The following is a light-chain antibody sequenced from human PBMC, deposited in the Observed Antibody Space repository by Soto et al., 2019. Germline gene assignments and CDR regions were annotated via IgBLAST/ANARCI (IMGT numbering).Light chain of an antibody. Sequence: QSALTQPASVSGSPGQSIAISCTGTSSDVGGYYSVSWYQQHPGKAPKLVIYDVSNRPSGVSNRFSGSKSGNTASLTISGLQAEDEAYYYCSSYTSSSTRVFGGGTQLTVL. CDR1: SSDVGGYYS. V-gene: IGLV2-14*01. CDR3: SSYTSSSTRV. CDR2: DVS. J-gene: IGLJ2*01.